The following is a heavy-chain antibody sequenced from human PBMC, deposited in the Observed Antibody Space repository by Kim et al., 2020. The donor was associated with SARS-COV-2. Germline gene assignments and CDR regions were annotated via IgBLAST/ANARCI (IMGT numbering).Heavy chain of an antibody. D-gene: IGHD3-22*01. CDR1: GYTLTELS. J-gene: IGHJ5*02. Sequence: ASVKVSCKVSGYTLTELSMHWVRQAPGKGLEWMGGFDPEDGETIYAQKFQGRVTMTEDTSTDTAYMELCSLRSEDTAVYYCATASPGADYYDSSGPNPNWFDPWGQGTLVTGSS. V-gene: IGHV1-24*01. CDR3: ATASPGADYYDSSGPNPNWFDP. CDR2: FDPEDGET.